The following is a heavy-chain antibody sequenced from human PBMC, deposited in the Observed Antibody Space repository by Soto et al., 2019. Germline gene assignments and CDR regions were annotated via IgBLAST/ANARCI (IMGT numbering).Heavy chain of an antibody. D-gene: IGHD4-17*01. J-gene: IGHJ5*02. CDR3: ARKEGSTTTVTTGATPNWFDP. V-gene: IGHV4-34*01. Sequence: QVQLQQWGAGLLKPSETLSLTCAVYGGSFSGYYWSWIRQPPGKGLEWIGEINHSGSTNYNPSLKSRVTISVDTSKNQFSLKLSSVTAADTAVYYCARKEGSTTTVTTGATPNWFDPWGQGTLVTVSS. CDR2: INHSGST. CDR1: GGSFSGYY.